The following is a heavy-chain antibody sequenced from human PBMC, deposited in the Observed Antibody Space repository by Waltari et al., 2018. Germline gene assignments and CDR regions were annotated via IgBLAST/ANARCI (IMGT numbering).Heavy chain of an antibody. J-gene: IGHJ4*02. V-gene: IGHV3-7*01. CDR1: GFTFRNYW. CDR3: ARVPLPWYLDY. Sequence: EVQVVASGGGLVQSGGSLRLSCAASGFTFRNYWMTWVRRAPGKGLEWVANINQDGNGLHYVDSVRGRFTISRDNAKNSMFLQMNSLRAEDTAVYYCARVPLPWYLDYWGQGTLVTVSS. CDR2: INQDGNGL.